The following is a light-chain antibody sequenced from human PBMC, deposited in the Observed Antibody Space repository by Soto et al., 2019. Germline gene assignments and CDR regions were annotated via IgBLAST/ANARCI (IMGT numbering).Light chain of an antibody. CDR3: TSYTSSSTRV. Sequence: QSALTQPASVSGSPGQSITISCTGTSSDAGGYNYVSWYQHHPGKAPKLMIYDVTYRPSGVSNRFSGSKSGNTASLTISGLQAEDEADYYCTSYTSSSTRVFGTGTKVTVL. CDR2: DVT. J-gene: IGLJ1*01. CDR1: SSDAGGYNY. V-gene: IGLV2-14*03.